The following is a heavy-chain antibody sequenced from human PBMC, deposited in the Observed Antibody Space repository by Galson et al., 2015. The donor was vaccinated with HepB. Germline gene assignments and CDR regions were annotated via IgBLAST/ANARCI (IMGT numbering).Heavy chain of an antibody. J-gene: IGHJ4*02. CDR1: GFTFSGYA. V-gene: IGHV3-30*04. CDR3: ARVSGYSSGWYDY. Sequence: SLRLSCAASGFTFSGYAMNWVRQAPGKGLEWVAVISYDGSNKYYADSVKGRFTISRDNSKNTLYLQMNSLRAEDTAVYYCARVSGYSSGWYDYWGQGTLVTVSS. D-gene: IGHD6-19*01. CDR2: ISYDGSNK.